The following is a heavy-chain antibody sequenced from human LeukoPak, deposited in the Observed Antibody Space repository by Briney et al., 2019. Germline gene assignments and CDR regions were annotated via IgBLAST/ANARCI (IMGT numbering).Heavy chain of an antibody. CDR2: IYYSGST. D-gene: IGHD3-9*01. Sequence: PSETLSLTCTVSGGSTSSSSYYWGWIRQPPGKGPEWIGSIYYSGSTYYNPSLKSRVTISVDTSKNQFSLKLSSVTAADTAVYYCARHDIHDILTVDYWGQGTLVTVSS. CDR3: ARHDIHDILTVDY. CDR1: GGSTSSSSYY. J-gene: IGHJ4*02. V-gene: IGHV4-39*01.